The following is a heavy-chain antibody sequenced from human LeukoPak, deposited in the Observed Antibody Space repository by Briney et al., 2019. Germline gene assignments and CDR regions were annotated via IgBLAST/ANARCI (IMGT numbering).Heavy chain of an antibody. CDR3: ARGSLWFGEDY. CDR1: GGSFSGYY. V-gene: IGHV4-34*01. J-gene: IGHJ4*02. CDR2: INHSGST. Sequence: SETLSLTCAVCGGSFSGYYWSWIRQPPGKGLEWIGEINHSGSTNYNPSLKSRVTISVDTSKNQFSLKLSSVTAADTAVYYCARGSLWFGEDYWGQGTLVTVSS. D-gene: IGHD3-10*01.